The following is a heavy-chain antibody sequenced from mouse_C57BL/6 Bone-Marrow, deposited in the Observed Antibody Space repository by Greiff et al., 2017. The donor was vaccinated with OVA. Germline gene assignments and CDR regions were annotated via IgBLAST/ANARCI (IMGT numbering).Heavy chain of an antibody. Sequence: QVQLQQSGAELVRPGTSVKVSCKASGYAFTNYLIEWVKQRPGQGLEWIGVINPGSGGTNYNEKFKGKATLTADKSSSTAYMQLSSLTSEDSAVYFCARGGYYYGSSYGFAYWGQGTLVTVSA. CDR3: ARGGYYYGSSYGFAY. D-gene: IGHD1-1*01. CDR2: INPGSGGT. V-gene: IGHV1-54*01. J-gene: IGHJ3*01. CDR1: GYAFTNYL.